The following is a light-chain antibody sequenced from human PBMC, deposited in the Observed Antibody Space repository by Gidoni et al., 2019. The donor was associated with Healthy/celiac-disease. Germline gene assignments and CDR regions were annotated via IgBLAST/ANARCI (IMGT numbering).Light chain of an antibody. CDR2: YDS. CDR3: QVWDSSSDHPV. V-gene: IGLV3-21*04. Sequence: SYVLTQPPSVSVDPGKTARITCGGNNIGSKSVHWYQQKPGQAPVLVIYYDSDRPSGIPERFSGSNSGNTATLTISRVEAGDEADYYCQVWDSSSDHPVFGGGTKLTVL. CDR1: NIGSKS. J-gene: IGLJ2*01.